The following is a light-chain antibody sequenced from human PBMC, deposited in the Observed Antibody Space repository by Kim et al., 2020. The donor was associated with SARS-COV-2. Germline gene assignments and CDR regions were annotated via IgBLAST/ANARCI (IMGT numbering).Light chain of an antibody. J-gene: IGKJ1*01. CDR3: LQDYNYPWT. V-gene: IGKV1-6*01. CDR1: RDITND. CDR2: EAS. Sequence: ASRGGRVTISGPESRDITNDLGWYQQRPGEARKVLIYEASTVQNGVATRCSGSGAGTDFTLTISSLQHEDFATYYCLQDYNYPWTFGQGTKVDIK.